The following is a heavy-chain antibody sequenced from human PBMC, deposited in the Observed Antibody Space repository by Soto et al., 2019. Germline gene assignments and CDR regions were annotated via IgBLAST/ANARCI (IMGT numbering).Heavy chain of an antibody. D-gene: IGHD3-22*01. V-gene: IGHV3-30*18. J-gene: IGHJ4*02. CDR2: VSHDGSNK. CDR3: AKDTYYSSSSGYYSFDY. Sequence: QVQLVESGGGVVQPERSLRLSCEASGFIFSSYGMHWVRQAPGKGLEWVAVVSHDGSNKKYVDSVEGRFTISRDNSKNTLYLQMNSLRAEDTAVYYCAKDTYYSSSSGYYSFDYWGQGTLVTVSS. CDR1: GFIFSSYG.